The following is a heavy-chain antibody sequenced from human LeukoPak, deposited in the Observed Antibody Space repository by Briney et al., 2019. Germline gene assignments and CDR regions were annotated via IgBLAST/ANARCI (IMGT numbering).Heavy chain of an antibody. Sequence: KPSENLSLTCTASGGSSSSGDHYWSWIRHPPGKALGWIGYIYTSGSTNYNPSLKSRVTISVDTSKNQFSLKLSSVTAADTAVYYCARVRGVYNWFDPWGQGTLVTVSS. CDR2: IYTSGST. V-gene: IGHV4-30-4*01. J-gene: IGHJ5*02. CDR3: ARVRGVYNWFDP. CDR1: GGSSSSGDHY. D-gene: IGHD3-10*01.